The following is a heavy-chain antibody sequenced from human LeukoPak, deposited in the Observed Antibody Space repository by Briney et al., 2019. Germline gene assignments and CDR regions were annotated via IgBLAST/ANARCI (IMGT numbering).Heavy chain of an antibody. J-gene: IGHJ4*02. CDR2: IWYDGSNK. CDR1: GFTFSSYG. Sequence: GGSLRLSCAASGFTFSSYGMHWVRQAPGKGLEWVAVIWYDGSNKYYADSVKGRFTISRDNSKNTLYLQMNSLRAEDTAVYYCAREGPSTVTTLDIDYWGQGTLATVSS. V-gene: IGHV3-33*01. CDR3: AREGPSTVTTLDIDY. D-gene: IGHD4-17*01.